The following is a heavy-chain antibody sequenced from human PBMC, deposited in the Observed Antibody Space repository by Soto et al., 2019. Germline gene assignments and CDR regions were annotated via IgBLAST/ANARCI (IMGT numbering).Heavy chain of an antibody. CDR1: GYTFTSYC. D-gene: IGHD6-19*01. CDR2: ISAYNGNT. Sequence: ASVKVSCKASGYTFTSYCISCVRHAPGQGLEWMGWISAYNGNTNYAQKLQGRVTMTTDTSTSTAYMELRSLRSDDTAVYYCARDTGYSSGWYRWFDPWGQGTLVTVSS. V-gene: IGHV1-18*01. J-gene: IGHJ5*02. CDR3: ARDTGYSSGWYRWFDP.